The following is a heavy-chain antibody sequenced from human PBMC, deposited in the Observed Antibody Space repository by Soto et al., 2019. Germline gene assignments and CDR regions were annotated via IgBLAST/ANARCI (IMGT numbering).Heavy chain of an antibody. CDR1: GGSVSSGSYY. CDR2: IYYSGST. V-gene: IGHV4-61*01. D-gene: IGHD5-12*01. J-gene: IGHJ6*03. CDR3: ARHGRHGWIPYYMDV. Sequence: SETLSLTCTVSGGSVSSGSYYWSWIRQPPGKGLEWIGYIYYSGSTNYNPSLKSRVTISVDTSKNQFSLKLSSVTAADTAVYYCARHGRHGWIPYYMDVWGKGTTVTVSS.